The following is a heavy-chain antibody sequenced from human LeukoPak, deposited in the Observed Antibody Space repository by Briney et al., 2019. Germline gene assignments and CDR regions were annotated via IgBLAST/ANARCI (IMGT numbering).Heavy chain of an antibody. CDR2: INHSGST. V-gene: IGHV4-34*01. J-gene: IGHJ6*04. CDR3: ARGGGSSTSCYFCYYYGMDV. CDR1: GGSFSGYY. Sequence: SETLSLTCAVYGGSFSGYYWSWIRQPPGKGLEWIGEINHSGSTNYNPSLKSRVTISVDTSKNNFSLKLSSMTAADTAVYYCARGGGSSTSCYFCYYYGMDVWGKGTTVTVSS. D-gene: IGHD2-2*01.